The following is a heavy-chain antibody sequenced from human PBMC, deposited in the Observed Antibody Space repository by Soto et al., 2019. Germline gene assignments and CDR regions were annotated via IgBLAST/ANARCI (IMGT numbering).Heavy chain of an antibody. J-gene: IGHJ5*01. V-gene: IGHV4-31*03. D-gene: IGHD1-26*01. CDR3: ARHSASWQWFDY. Sequence: QVQLQESGPGLVKPSQTLSFTCSVSGDSISSGGYYWSWFRQHPEKGLEWSGYIYYSGSTNYNLSRKRGVIISVVTSSNRFSLDLRSVTAADTAIYYCARHSASWQWFDYWCQGNLVTVSS. CDR1: GDSISSGGYY. CDR2: IYYSGST.